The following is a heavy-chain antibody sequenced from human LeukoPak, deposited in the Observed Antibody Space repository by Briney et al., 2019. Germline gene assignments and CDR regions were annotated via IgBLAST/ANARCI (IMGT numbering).Heavy chain of an antibody. D-gene: IGHD6-13*01. CDR2: INHSGST. Sequence: SETLSLTCAVYSGSFSGYYWSWIRQPPGKGLEWIGEINHSGSTNYNPSLKSRVTISVDTSKNQFSLKLSSVTAADTAVYYCARLPIAAAGTSWFDPWGQGTLVTVSS. J-gene: IGHJ5*02. CDR3: ARLPIAAAGTSWFDP. CDR1: SGSFSGYY. V-gene: IGHV4-34*01.